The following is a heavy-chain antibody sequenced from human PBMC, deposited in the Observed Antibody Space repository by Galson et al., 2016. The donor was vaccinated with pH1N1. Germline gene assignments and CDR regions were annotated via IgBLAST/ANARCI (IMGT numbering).Heavy chain of an antibody. V-gene: IGHV4-30-2*01. CDR1: GDSINSGVYS. D-gene: IGHD3-22*01. CDR2: VFHSGTV. J-gene: IGHJ6*02. CDR3: VRSGTMNYYYAMDV. Sequence: TLSLTCIVSGDSINSGVYSWNWIRQTPAKGLEWIGYVFHSGTVYYNPSLKSRVTISVDRSKNQLSLKLTSVTAADTAVYYCVRSGTMNYYYAMDVWGQGTTVTVSS.